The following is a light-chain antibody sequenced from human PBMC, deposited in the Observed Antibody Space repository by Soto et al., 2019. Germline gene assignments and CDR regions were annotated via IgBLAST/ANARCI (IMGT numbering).Light chain of an antibody. J-gene: IGLJ3*02. CDR1: SSNIGAGYD. Sequence: QSVLTQPPSVSGAPGQRVTISCTGSSSNIGAGYDVHWYRQLPGTAPKLLIYTNTNRPSGVPDRFSGSKSGTSAFLAITGLQAADEADYYCQSYDSSLSAVLFGGGTKLTVL. CDR2: TNT. V-gene: IGLV1-40*01. CDR3: QSYDSSLSAVL.